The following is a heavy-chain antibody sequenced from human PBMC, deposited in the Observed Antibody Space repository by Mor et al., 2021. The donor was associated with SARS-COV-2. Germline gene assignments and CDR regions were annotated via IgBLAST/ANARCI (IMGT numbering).Heavy chain of an antibody. CDR1: SYA. D-gene: IGHD1-26*01. V-gene: IGHV3-30*01. J-gene: IGHJ6*01. Sequence: SYAMHWVRQAPGKGLEWVAVISYDGSNKYYADSVKGRFTISRDNSKNTLYLQMNSLRAEDTAVYYCARDVRELPRYYYYGMD. CDR3: ARDVRELPRYYYYGMD. CDR2: ISYDGSNK.